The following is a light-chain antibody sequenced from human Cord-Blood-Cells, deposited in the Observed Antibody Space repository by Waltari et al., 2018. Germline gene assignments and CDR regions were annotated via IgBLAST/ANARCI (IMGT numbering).Light chain of an antibody. Sequence: SSELTQDPAVSVALGQTVRITCQGDSLRSYYASWYQQKPGQAPVLVTYGKNNRTSGIPDRFSGSSSGNTASLTITGAQAEDEADYYCNSRDSSGNPYVFGTGTKVTVL. CDR3: NSRDSSGNPYV. CDR1: SLRSYY. V-gene: IGLV3-19*01. CDR2: GKN. J-gene: IGLJ1*01.